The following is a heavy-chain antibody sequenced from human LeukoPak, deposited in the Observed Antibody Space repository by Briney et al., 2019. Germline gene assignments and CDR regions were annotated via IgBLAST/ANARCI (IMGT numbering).Heavy chain of an antibody. Sequence: SETLSLTCAVYGGSFSGYYWSWIRQPPGKGLEWIGEINHSGSTNYNPSLKSRVTISVDTSKNQFSLKLSSVTAADTAVYYCARIAAAGTDYWGQGTLVTVSS. CDR1: GGSFSGYY. CDR3: ARIAAAGTDY. J-gene: IGHJ4*02. V-gene: IGHV4-34*01. CDR2: INHSGST. D-gene: IGHD6-13*01.